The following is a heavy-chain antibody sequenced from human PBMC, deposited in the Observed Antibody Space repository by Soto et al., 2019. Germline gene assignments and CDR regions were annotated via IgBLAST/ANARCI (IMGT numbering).Heavy chain of an antibody. CDR1: GFSLFTSGVG. D-gene: IGHD5-12*01. J-gene: IGHJ4*02. CDR3: AHKGDGYRGFKY. CDR2: IYWDDDK. Sequence: GPTLVNPTQTLTLTCTLSGFSLFTSGVGVGWIRQPPGEALEWLALIYWDDDKRYSPILRSRLTITKDTSKNQVVLTVTNMEPVDTATYYCAHKGDGYRGFKYWGQGTLVTVS. V-gene: IGHV2-5*02.